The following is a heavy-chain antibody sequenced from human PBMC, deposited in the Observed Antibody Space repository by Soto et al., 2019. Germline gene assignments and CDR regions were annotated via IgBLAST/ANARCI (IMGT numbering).Heavy chain of an antibody. Sequence: PSETLSLTCTVSGGSISSDNYFWSWIRQHPGEGLEWIGEINHSGSTNYNPSLKSRVTISVDTSKNQFSLKLSSVTAADTAVYYCARGESSEYSSSPLFDYWGQRTLVTVSS. J-gene: IGHJ4*02. CDR2: INHSGST. V-gene: IGHV4-39*07. D-gene: IGHD6-6*01. CDR3: ARGESSEYSSSPLFDY. CDR1: GGSISSDNYF.